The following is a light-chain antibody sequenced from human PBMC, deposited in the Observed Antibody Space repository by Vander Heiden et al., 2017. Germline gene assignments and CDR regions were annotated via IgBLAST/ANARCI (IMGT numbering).Light chain of an antibody. Sequence: EIVLTQPPGTLSLSPGERATVSCRASQSISSTYLAWYQQKPGQAPRLLINAASNRATGIPDRCSGSGCGTDFTLTISRLEPEDFAVYYCQQYRSSVMCTFGQGTKLEIK. CDR3: QQYRSSVMCT. J-gene: IGKJ2*02. V-gene: IGKV3-20*01. CDR2: AAS. CDR1: QSISSTY.